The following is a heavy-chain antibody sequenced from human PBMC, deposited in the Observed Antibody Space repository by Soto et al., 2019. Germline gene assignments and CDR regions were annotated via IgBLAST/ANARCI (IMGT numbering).Heavy chain of an antibody. V-gene: IGHV4-4*02. CDR2: IYHSGST. CDR1: GGSISSSNW. J-gene: IGHJ4*02. D-gene: IGHD3-22*01. CDR3: ARLYYYDTSGDEYFDY. Sequence: PSETLSLTCAVSGGSISSSNWWSWVRQPPGKGLEWIGEIYHSGSTNYNPSLKSRVTISVDKSKNQFSLKLSSVTAADTAVYYCARLYYYDTSGDEYFDYWGQGTLVTVSS.